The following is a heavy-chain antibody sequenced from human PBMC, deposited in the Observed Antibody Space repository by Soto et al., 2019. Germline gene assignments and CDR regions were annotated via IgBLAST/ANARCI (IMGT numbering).Heavy chain of an antibody. CDR2: ISGTGDTT. V-gene: IGHV3-23*01. Sequence: GGSLRLSCAASGFTFTNFAMNWVRQAPGKGLEWVSVISGTGDTTYNADSVKGRFTISRDNSMNTAFLQMNSLRAEDTALYYCAKGYCSSTSCSFDYWGHGTLVTVSS. D-gene: IGHD2-2*01. CDR3: AKGYCSSTSCSFDY. CDR1: GFTFTNFA. J-gene: IGHJ4*01.